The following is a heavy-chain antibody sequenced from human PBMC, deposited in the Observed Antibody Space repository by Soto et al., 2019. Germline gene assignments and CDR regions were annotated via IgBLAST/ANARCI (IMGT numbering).Heavy chain of an antibody. D-gene: IGHD2-21*02. V-gene: IGHV2-5*02. CDR2: IYWDDDK. CDR1: GFSRTTSGVG. J-gene: IGHJ4*02. Sequence: SGPTLVYPTQTLTLTCTFSGFSRTTSGVGVGWIRQPPGKALEWLALIYWDDDKRYSPSLKNRLTITKASSTNQVVLTLTNMDPVDTATFYFAHRRVVTGTFVYWARGTLVIVSS. CDR3: AHRRVVTGTFVY.